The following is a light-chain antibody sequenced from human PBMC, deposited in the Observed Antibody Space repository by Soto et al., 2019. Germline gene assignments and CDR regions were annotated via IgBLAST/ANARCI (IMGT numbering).Light chain of an antibody. J-gene: IGLJ1*01. CDR3: QSYDASLSGYV. V-gene: IGLV1-40*01. CDR2: GNS. CDR1: SSNIGANYD. Sequence: QSVLTQPPSVSGAPGQRVTVSCTGGSSNIGANYDVHWYQQLPGTAPQLLIYGNSNRPSGVPDRFSGSKSRNSASLAISGLQAEDEADYYCQSYDASLSGYVFGSGTKVTVL.